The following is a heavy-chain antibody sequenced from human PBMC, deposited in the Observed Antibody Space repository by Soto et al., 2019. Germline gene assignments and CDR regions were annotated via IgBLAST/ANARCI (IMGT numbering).Heavy chain of an antibody. CDR3: ASNYAYAEGYYLYGIDV. Sequence: EVQLVESGGGLVLPGGSLRLSCAASGFTFSRYWMHWVRQAPGKGLVWVSRISSYGSDTHYADSVKGRFTISRDNAKNKLYLHMNSQRADDTAVYYCASNYAYAEGYYLYGIDVWGQGTTVTVSS. CDR2: ISSYGSDT. J-gene: IGHJ6*02. D-gene: IGHD3-16*01. CDR1: GFTFSRYW. V-gene: IGHV3-74*01.